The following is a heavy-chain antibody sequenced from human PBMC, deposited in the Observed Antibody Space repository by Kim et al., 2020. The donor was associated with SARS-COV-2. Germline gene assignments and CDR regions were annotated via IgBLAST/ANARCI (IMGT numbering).Heavy chain of an antibody. J-gene: IGHJ5*02. D-gene: IGHD3-16*01. V-gene: IGHV4-4*02. CDR2: T. Sequence: TNYNPSLKSRVTISVDKSKNQFSLKLSSVPAADTAVYYCARAVWGWFDPWGQGTLVTVSS. CDR3: ARAVWGWFDP.